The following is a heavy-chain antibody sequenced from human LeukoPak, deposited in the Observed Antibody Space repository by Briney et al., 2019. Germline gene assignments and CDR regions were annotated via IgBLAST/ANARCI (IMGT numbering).Heavy chain of an antibody. J-gene: IGHJ4*02. V-gene: IGHV3-11*04. CDR2: ISSSGSTI. D-gene: IGHD3-22*01. CDR3: AREAYDSSGYYGFF. Sequence: GGSLRLSCAASGFTFSDYYMSWIRQAPGKGLEWVSYISSSGSTIYYADSVKGRFTISRDNAKNSLCLQMNSLRAEDTAVYYCAREAYDSSGYYGFFWGQGTLVTVSS. CDR1: GFTFSDYY.